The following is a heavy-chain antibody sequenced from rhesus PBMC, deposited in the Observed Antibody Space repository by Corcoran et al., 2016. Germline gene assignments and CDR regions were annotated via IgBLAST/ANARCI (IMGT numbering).Heavy chain of an antibody. Sequence: QVQLQESGPGVVKPSETLSLTCAVSGGSISDSYRWSWIRQPPGKGLEWIGYIYGSSTSTNYNPALKSRVTISKDTSKNQFSLKLSSVTAADTAVYYCARDGQRTSFDYWGQGVLVTVSS. CDR1: GGSISDSYR. J-gene: IGHJ4*01. D-gene: IGHD6-31*01. CDR3: ARDGQRTSFDY. CDR2: IYGSSTST. V-gene: IGHV4S10*01.